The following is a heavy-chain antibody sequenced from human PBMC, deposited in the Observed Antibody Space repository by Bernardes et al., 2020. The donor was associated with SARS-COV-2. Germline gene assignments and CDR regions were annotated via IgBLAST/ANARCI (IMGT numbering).Heavy chain of an antibody. CDR3: ARHLVGPSNTFDI. V-gene: IGHV5-10-1*01. CDR1: GYIFTTYW. D-gene: IGHD1-26*01. Sequence: GESLKISCQGSGYIFTTYWISWVRQMPGKGLEWMGRIDPSDSYTNYRSSLQGHVTISADKSISAAYLQWSSLKASDTAIYYCARHLVGPSNTFDIWGQGTLVTVSS. CDR2: IDPSDSYT. J-gene: IGHJ3*02.